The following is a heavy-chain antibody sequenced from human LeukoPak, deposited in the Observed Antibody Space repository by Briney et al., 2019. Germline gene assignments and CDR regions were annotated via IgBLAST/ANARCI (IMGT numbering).Heavy chain of an antibody. J-gene: IGHJ5*02. CDR1: GFTFTNYY. V-gene: IGHV3-11*01. CDR3: ARDRQFRLHDP. CDR2: ISVSGGSV. Sequence: PGGSLRLSCTASGFTFTNYYMTWIRQAPGKGLEWLSYISVSGGSVSYVDSVKGRFTISRDNAKNSVYLQIDSLRVEDTAIYYCARDRQFRLHDPWGQGILVTVSS. D-gene: IGHD3-16*01.